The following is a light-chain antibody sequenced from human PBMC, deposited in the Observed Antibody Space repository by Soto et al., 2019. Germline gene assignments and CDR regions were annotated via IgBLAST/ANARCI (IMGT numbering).Light chain of an antibody. J-gene: IGKJ1*01. CDR3: QQTYTTPRT. Sequence: DTQMTQSPSSLSASVGDKISLTCRASQTVSTILNWYQQKPGKAPTLLISATSTFQSGVPSRFSGSGSGTDFTITITGLQPDDVATYYCQQTYTTPRTFGQGTKVAIK. CDR2: ATS. CDR1: QTVSTI. V-gene: IGKV1-39*01.